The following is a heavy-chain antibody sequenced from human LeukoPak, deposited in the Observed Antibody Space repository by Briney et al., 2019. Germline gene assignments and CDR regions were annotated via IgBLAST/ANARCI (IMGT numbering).Heavy chain of an antibody. J-gene: IGHJ5*02. V-gene: IGHV3-43*02. CDR3: TKDPATRDGHGAWFDP. D-gene: IGHD5-24*01. CDR2: ISGDSSST. Sequence: PGGSLRLSCAASGFTFSSYGMHWVRQAPGKGLEWVSLISGDSSSTYYTDSVKGRFTISRDNSKNSLYLQMNSLKTEDTALYFCTKDPATRDGHGAWFDPWGQGTLVTVSS. CDR1: GFTFSSYG.